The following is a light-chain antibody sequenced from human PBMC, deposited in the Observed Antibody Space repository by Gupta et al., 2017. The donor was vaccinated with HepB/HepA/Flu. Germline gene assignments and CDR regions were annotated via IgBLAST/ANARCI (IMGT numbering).Light chain of an antibody. CDR3: MQSLKPVHT. J-gene: IGKJ4*01. CDR2: VSS. Sequence: EIVMTQFPLSLSVAPGETASMSCKSSQSLLRSNGFHFLDWYVQKPGRSPQLLIYVSSRRAPGVSDRFIGSGSGTDFTLTISRVEADDVGIYYCMQSLKPVHTFGGGTKVEI. V-gene: IGKV2-28*01. CDR1: QSLLRSNGFHF.